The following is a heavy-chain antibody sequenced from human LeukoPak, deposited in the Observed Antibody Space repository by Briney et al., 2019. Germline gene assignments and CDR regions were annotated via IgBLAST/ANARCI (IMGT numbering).Heavy chain of an antibody. CDR1: GFTLSSYA. V-gene: IGHV3-23*01. J-gene: IGHJ6*02. CDR3: AKPIRYCSSTSCYAGTYYGMDV. CDR2: ISVSGGST. Sequence: GGPLRLSCAASGFTLSSYAMSWVRQAPGKGLEWVSAISVSGGSTYYADSVKGRFTISRDNSKNTLYLQMNSLRAEDTAVYYCAKPIRYCSSTSCYAGTYYGMDVWGQGTTVTVSS. D-gene: IGHD2-2*01.